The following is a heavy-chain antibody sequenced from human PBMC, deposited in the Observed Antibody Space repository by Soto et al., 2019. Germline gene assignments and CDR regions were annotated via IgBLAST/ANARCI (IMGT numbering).Heavy chain of an antibody. CDR3: ARSDFYWASQDRYYFDY. CDR1: GYTFTTYY. Sequence: QVQLVQSGTEVKKPGASVKISCRASGYTFTTYYIHWVRQAPGQVLEWMGIINPNVGSTTYTQTFQGRVHMTRDTSPTTIYMELSSLRSEATAVYYCARSDFYWASQDRYYFDYSGQVHLVTVSS. J-gene: IGHJ4*02. D-gene: IGHD3-9*01. CDR2: INPNVGST. V-gene: IGHV1-46*01.